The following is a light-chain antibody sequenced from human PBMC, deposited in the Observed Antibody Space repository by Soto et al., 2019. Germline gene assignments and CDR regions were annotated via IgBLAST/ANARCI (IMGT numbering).Light chain of an antibody. J-gene: IGKJ1*01. CDR3: QVYGTSSKT. Sequence: ELMLTQSPATPSVSPGERVTLSCRASQSLTRNLAWYQHKPGQSPRLLIYGVSTGATGIPDRFSGSGSGTDFTLTISRLEPEDFAVYFCQVYGTSSKTFGQGTKVDIK. CDR1: QSLTRN. V-gene: IGKV3-20*01. CDR2: GVS.